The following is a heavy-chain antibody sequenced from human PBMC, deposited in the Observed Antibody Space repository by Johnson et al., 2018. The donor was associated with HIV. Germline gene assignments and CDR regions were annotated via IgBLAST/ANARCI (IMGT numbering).Heavy chain of an antibody. V-gene: IGHV3-30*04. CDR3: AKEGGRSRGSNYRDAFDI. J-gene: IGHJ3*02. CDR2: ISYDGSNK. Sequence: VQLVESGGGVVQPGRSLRLSCAASAFTFSSYAMHWVRQAPGKGLEWVAVISYDGSNKYYADSVKGRFTISRDNSKNTLYLQINSLRAEDTAVYYCAKEGGRSRGSNYRDAFDIWGQGTMVTVSS. D-gene: IGHD1-26*01. CDR1: AFTFSSYA.